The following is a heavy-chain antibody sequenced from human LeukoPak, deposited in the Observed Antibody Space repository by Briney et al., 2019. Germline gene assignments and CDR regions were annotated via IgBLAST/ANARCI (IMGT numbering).Heavy chain of an antibody. Sequence: GGSLRLSCAASGFTFSSYSMNWVRQAPGKGLEWVSSISSSSSYIYYADSVKGRFTISRDNAKNSLYPQMNSLRAEDTAVYYCARGEYSSSQFSYYYYYMDVWGKGTTVTVSS. D-gene: IGHD6-6*01. CDR1: GFTFSSYS. J-gene: IGHJ6*03. CDR2: ISSSSSYI. CDR3: ARGEYSSSQFSYYYYYMDV. V-gene: IGHV3-21*01.